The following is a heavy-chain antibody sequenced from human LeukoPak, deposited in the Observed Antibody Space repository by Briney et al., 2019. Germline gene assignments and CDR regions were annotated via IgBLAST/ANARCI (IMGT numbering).Heavy chain of an antibody. CDR3: ARGSVTTGGYFDY. CDR1: GGSSSSSTYY. V-gene: IGHV4-61*05. CDR2: IYYTGST. J-gene: IGHJ4*02. Sequence: SETLSLTGTVSGGSSSSSTYYWGWIRRPPGKGLEWIGYIYYTGSTNYNPSLKSRVTISVDTSKNQFSLKLSSVTAADTAVYYCARGSVTTGGYFDYWGQGTLVTVSS. D-gene: IGHD4-17*01.